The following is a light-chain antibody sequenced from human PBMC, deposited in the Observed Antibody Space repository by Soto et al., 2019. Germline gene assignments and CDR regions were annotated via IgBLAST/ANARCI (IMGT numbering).Light chain of an antibody. CDR1: SSNVGINT. V-gene: IGLV1-44*01. J-gene: IGLJ3*02. CDR3: AAWDDSLSGLV. Sequence: QSVLTQPPSTSATPGQRVTISCSGSSSNVGINTVSWYQQVPGTAPRLLIYTNDQRPSGVPGRFSGSKSGTSASLAIGGLQSEDEADYYGAAWDDSLSGLVFGGGTKLTVL. CDR2: TND.